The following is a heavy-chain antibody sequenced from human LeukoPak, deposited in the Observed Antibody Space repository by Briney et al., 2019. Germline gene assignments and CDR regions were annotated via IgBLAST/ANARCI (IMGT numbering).Heavy chain of an antibody. V-gene: IGHV4-34*01. D-gene: IGHD1-26*01. J-gene: IGHJ4*02. Sequence: PSETLSLTCAVYGGPFSGYYWSWIRQTPGKGLEWIGEINHSGSTNYNPSLKSRVTISVDTSKNQFSLKLSSVTAADTAVYYCARASGWELRIKGYFDYWGQGTLVTVSS. CDR2: INHSGST. CDR3: ARASGWELRIKGYFDY. CDR1: GGPFSGYY.